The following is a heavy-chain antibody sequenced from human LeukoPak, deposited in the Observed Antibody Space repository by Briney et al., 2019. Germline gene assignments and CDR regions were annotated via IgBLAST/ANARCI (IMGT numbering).Heavy chain of an antibody. V-gene: IGHV3-33*08. Sequence: GALRLSCAASGFTFSSYAMHWVRQAPGKGLEWVTIIWYDGSNIHYADSVKGRFTISRDNSKSTLYLQMNSLRAEDTAVYYCARAGPNPRTAGLRNWGQGTLVTVSS. CDR2: IWYDGSNI. J-gene: IGHJ4*02. CDR3: ARAGPNPRTAGLRN. CDR1: GFTFSSYA. D-gene: IGHD1-14*01.